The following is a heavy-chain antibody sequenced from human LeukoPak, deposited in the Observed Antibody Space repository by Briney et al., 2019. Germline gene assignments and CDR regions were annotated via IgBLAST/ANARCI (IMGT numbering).Heavy chain of an antibody. J-gene: IGHJ6*04. CDR1: GFTFNTYT. V-gene: IGHV3-21*01. CDR2: ISTSSSYI. D-gene: IGHD2-21*01. Sequence: GGSLRLSCAASGFTFNTYTMNWVRQAPGKGLEWVSSISTSSSYIYYADSVKGRFTISRGNAKNSLYLQMNSLRAEDTARYYCARDNGDVVAPLLDVWGRGTTVTISS. CDR3: ARDNGDVVAPLLDV.